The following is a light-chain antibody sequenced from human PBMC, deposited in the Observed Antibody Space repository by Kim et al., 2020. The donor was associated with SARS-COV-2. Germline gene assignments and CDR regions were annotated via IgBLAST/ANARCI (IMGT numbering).Light chain of an antibody. CDR2: DVS. CDR3: SSYTRSSSFG. J-gene: IGLJ3*02. Sequence: GQSNTISCTGTSSDIGTYNFVSWYQQHPGKAPKLMIYDVSKRPSGISSRFSGSKSGNTASLTISGLQAEDEADYYCSSYTRSSSFGFGGGTQLTVL. CDR1: SSDIGTYNF. V-gene: IGLV2-14*03.